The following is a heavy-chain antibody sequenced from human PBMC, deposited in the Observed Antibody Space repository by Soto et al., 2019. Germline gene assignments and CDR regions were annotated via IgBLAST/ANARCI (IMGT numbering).Heavy chain of an antibody. CDR2: ISSSSSTI. CDR1: GFTFSSYS. J-gene: IGHJ4*02. CDR3: ASEQDTAMEDFDY. V-gene: IGHV3-48*01. Sequence: GGSLRLSCAASGFTFSSYSMNWVRQAPGKGLEWVSYISSSSSTIYYADSVKGRFTISRDNAKNSLYLQMNSLRAEDTAVYYCASEQDTAMEDFDYWGQGTLVTVSS. D-gene: IGHD5-18*01.